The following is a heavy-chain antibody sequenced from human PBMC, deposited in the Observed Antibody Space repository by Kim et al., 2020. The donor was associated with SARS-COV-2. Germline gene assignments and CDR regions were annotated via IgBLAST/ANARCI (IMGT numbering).Heavy chain of an antibody. CDR1: GFTFDDYA. Sequence: GGSLRLSCAASGFTFDDYAMHWVRQAPGKGLEWVSGISWNSGSIGYADSVKGRFTISRDTAKNSLYLQMNSLRAEDTALYYCAKAKYGYGMDVWAKGT. V-gene: IGHV3-9*01. D-gene: IGHD2-2*01. CDR3: AKAKYGYGMDV. CDR2: ISWNSGSI. J-gene: IGHJ6*04.